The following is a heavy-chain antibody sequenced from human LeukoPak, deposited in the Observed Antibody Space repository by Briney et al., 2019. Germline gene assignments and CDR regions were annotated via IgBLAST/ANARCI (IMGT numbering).Heavy chain of an antibody. CDR1: GDSINRYH. Sequence: PSETLSLTCTVSGDSINRYHWSCVRQPAGKGLEWIGSIYTSGRTNYNPSLKSRVTMSVDTPKNQFSLKLSSVTAADTAVYYCARVGIGAAANYGMDVGGQGTTVTVSS. V-gene: IGHV4-4*07. CDR3: ARVGIGAAANYGMDV. J-gene: IGHJ6*02. D-gene: IGHD6-13*01. CDR2: IYTSGRT.